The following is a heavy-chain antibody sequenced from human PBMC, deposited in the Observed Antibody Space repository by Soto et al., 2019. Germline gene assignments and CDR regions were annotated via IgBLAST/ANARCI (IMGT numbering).Heavy chain of an antibody. J-gene: IGHJ4*02. CDR1: GYSISSGYY. CDR2: IYHSGST. V-gene: IGHV4-38-2*02. Sequence: SETLSLTCAVSGYSISSGYYWGWIRQPPGKGLEWIGSIYHSGSTYYNPSLKSRVTTSVDTSKNQFSLKLSSVTAADTAVYYCAREPLPYCSCGSCYFDYWGQGTLVTVSS. CDR3: AREPLPYCSCGSCYFDY. D-gene: IGHD2-15*01.